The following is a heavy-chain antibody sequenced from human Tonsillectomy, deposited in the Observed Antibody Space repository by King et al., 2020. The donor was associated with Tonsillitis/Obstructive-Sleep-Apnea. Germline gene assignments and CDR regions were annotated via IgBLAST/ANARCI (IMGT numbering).Heavy chain of an antibody. Sequence: LQLQESGPGLVKPSETLSLTCTVSGGSISSSSYYWGWIRQPPGKGLEWIGSIYYSGSTYYNPSLKSRVTISVDTSKNQFSLKLSSVTAADTAVYYCARQGEGNYYDSSGYYRAYYYYYMDVWGKGTTVTVSS. CDR1: GGSISSSSYY. V-gene: IGHV4-39*01. J-gene: IGHJ6*03. CDR2: IYYSGST. CDR3: ARQGEGNYYDSSGYYRAYYYYYMDV. D-gene: IGHD3-22*01.